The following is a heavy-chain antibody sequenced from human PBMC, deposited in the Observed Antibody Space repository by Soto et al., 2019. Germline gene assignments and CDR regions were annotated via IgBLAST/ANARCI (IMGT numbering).Heavy chain of an antibody. CDR1: GGTFSSYA. D-gene: IGHD3-22*01. V-gene: IGHV1-69*06. J-gene: IGHJ4*02. Sequence: SVKVSCKASGGTFSSYAISWVRQAPGQGLEWMGGIIPIFGTANYAQKFQGRVTITADKSTSTAYMELSSLRSEDTAVYYCARHYDSSGYYFDYWGQGTLVTVSS. CDR2: IIPIFGTA. CDR3: ARHYDSSGYYFDY.